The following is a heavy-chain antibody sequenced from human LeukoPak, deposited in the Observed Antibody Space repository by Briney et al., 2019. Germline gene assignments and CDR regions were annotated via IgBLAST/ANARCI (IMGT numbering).Heavy chain of an antibody. CDR2: INHSGST. CDR3: ARARYSGSYYPS. J-gene: IGHJ5*02. D-gene: IGHD1-26*01. V-gene: IGHV4-34*01. Sequence: PSETLSLTCAVYGGSFSGYYWSWIRQPPGKGLEWIGEINHSGSTNYNPSLKSRVTISVDTSKNQFSLKLSSVTAADTAVYYCARARYSGSYYPSWGQGTLVTVSS. CDR1: GGSFSGYY.